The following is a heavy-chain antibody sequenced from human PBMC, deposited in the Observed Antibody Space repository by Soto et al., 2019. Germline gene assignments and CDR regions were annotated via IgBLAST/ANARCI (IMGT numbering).Heavy chain of an antibody. V-gene: IGHV1-69*13. CDR3: ARDQGSGWYSAFDI. D-gene: IGHD6-19*01. Sequence: SVKVSCKASGGTFSSYAISWVRQALGQGLEWMGGIIPIFGTANYAQKFQGRVTITADESTSTAYMELSSLRSEDTAVYYCARDQGSGWYSAFDIWGQGTMVTVSS. CDR1: GGTFSSYA. J-gene: IGHJ3*02. CDR2: IIPIFGTA.